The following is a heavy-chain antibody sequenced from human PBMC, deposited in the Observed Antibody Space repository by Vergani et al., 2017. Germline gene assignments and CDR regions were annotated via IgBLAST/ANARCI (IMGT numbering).Heavy chain of an antibody. CDR3: AREFGCRSTSCPGSGWFDP. Sequence: QVQLQESGPGLLKPSQTLSLTCTVSGASVSRGTYYWTWIRQPAGKKLEWIVRMYTSGSTNYNPSLKSRVTMSVDTSKNQFSLKLSSVTAADTAVYYCAREFGCRSTSCPGSGWFDPWGQGTLVTVSS. CDR1: GASVSRGTYY. J-gene: IGHJ5*02. CDR2: MYTSGST. D-gene: IGHD2-2*01. V-gene: IGHV4-61*02.